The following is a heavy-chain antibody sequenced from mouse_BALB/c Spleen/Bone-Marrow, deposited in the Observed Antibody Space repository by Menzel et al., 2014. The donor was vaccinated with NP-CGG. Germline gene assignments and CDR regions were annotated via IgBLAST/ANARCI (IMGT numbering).Heavy chain of an antibody. CDR3: AIIYYYGRGYFDY. D-gene: IGHD1-1*01. Sequence: VQLQQPGAELVKPGASVKLSCTASGFNIKDTYMHWVKQRPEQGLEWIGRIDPANGNTKYDPKFQGKATITADTSSNTAYLQLSSLASEDTAVYYCAIIYYYGRGYFDYWCQGTTLTVSS. V-gene: IGHV14-3*02. J-gene: IGHJ2*01. CDR1: GFNIKDTY. CDR2: IDPANGNT.